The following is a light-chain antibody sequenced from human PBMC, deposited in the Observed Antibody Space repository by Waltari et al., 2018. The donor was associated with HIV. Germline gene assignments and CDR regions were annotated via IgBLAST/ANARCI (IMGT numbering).Light chain of an antibody. CDR2: DVS. CDR3: CSFAGTYVV. CDR1: SSDVGGYDY. Sequence: QSALTQPRSVSGSPGQSVTISCTGTSSDVGGYDYVSWYQQHPGKAPKLMIYDVSKLPSGVPERFSGSKSGNTASLTSSGLQAEDEADYYCCSFAGTYVVFGGGTKLTVL. V-gene: IGLV2-11*01. J-gene: IGLJ2*01.